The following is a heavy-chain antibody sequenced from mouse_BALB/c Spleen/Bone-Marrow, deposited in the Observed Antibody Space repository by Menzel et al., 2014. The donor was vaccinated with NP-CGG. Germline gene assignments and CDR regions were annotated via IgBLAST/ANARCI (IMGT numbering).Heavy chain of an antibody. J-gene: IGHJ1*01. CDR3: TRYYSWYFDV. V-gene: IGHV1S81*02. CDR1: GYTFTSYW. CDR2: INPVNGRN. D-gene: IGHD1-1*01. Sequence: QVQLQQPGAELVKPGASVKLSCKPSGYTFTSYWIHWVKPRPGQGLEWIGEINPVNGRNDYNEKFKNKATLTVDKSSSTAYMQLSSLTSEDSAVYYCTRYYSWYFDVWGAGTTVTVSS.